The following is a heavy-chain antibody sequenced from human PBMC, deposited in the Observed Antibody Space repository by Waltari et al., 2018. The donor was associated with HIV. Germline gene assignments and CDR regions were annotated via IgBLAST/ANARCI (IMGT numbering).Heavy chain of an antibody. CDR2: ISGLSEERR. D-gene: IGHD3-22*01. CDR1: GYTFRDYV. V-gene: IGHV1-18*01. Sequence: QIHLVQSGADVKQPGASVKVSSKSSGYTFRDYVISWVRHAPGQVLEWMVWISGLSEERRNYEQKYQGRVTLSTDTSTTTAYMELRSLRSDDTAIYYCARGSLLRNWLDPWGQGTLVTVSS. J-gene: IGHJ5*02. CDR3: ARGSLLRNWLDP.